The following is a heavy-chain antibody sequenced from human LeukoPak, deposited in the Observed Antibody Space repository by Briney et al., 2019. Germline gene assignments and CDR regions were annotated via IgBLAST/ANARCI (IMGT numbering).Heavy chain of an antibody. V-gene: IGHV4-39*07. CDR1: GGSISSSSYY. D-gene: IGHD3-9*01. CDR3: ARAYYDILTGYYFFDY. J-gene: IGHJ4*02. Sequence: SETLSLTCTVSGGSISSSSYYWGWIRQPPGKGLEWIGSIYYSGSTYYNPSLKSRVTISVDTSKNQFSLKLSSVTAADTAVYYCARAYYDILTGYYFFDYWGQGTLVTVSS. CDR2: IYYSGST.